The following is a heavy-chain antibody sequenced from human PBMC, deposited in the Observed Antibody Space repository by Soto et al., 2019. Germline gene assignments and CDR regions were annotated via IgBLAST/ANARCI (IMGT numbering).Heavy chain of an antibody. CDR1: GFTFSSYA. J-gene: IGHJ4*02. V-gene: IGHV3-23*01. D-gene: IGHD6-13*01. Sequence: EVQLLESGGGLVQPGGSLRLSCAASGFTFSSYAMSWVRQAPGKGLEWVSAISGSGGSTYYADSVKGRFTIFRDNSKNTLYLQMNSLRAEDTAVYYCAKDRHSSSWYRRIVPYFDYWGQGTLVTVSS. CDR2: ISGSGGST. CDR3: AKDRHSSSWYRRIVPYFDY.